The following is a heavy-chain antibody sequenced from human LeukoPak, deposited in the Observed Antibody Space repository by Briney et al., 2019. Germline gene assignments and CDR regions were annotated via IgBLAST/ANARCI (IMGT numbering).Heavy chain of an antibody. CDR2: IYPGDSDI. Sequence: GESLKISCKGSGYRFTSYWIGWVRQLPGKGLEWMGFIYPGDSDIRYSPSFQGQVTISADNSISTAYLQWSSLKASDSAMYYCARHPGVIVPIDYWGQGTLVTVSS. J-gene: IGHJ4*02. CDR3: ARHPGVIVPIDY. D-gene: IGHD3-16*02. CDR1: GYRFTSYW. V-gene: IGHV5-51*01.